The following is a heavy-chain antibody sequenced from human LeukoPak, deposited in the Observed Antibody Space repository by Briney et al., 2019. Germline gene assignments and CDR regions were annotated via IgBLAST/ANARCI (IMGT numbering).Heavy chain of an antibody. Sequence: GGSLRLSCAASGFTFSSYSMNWVRQAPAKGLEWVSYISSSSSTIYYADSVKGRFTISRDNAKNSLYLQMNSLRAEDTAVYYCASSAGYDFWSGYYTVGYFDYWGQGTLVTVSS. J-gene: IGHJ4*02. CDR1: GFTFSSYS. V-gene: IGHV3-48*01. D-gene: IGHD3-3*01. CDR2: ISSSSSTI. CDR3: ASSAGYDFWSGYYTVGYFDY.